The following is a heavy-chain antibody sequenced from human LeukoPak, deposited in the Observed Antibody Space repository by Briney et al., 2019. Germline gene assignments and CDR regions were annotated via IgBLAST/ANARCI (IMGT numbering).Heavy chain of an antibody. J-gene: IGHJ5*02. V-gene: IGHV4-34*01. CDR3: VRQRLWSDL. D-gene: IGHD5-18*01. CDR2: IDHSGST. Sequence: PSETLSLTCAVYGGSFSGYYWSWIRQPPGKGLEWIGEIDHSGSTNYNPSLKSRVTISVDTSKNQFSLKLSSVTAADTAVYYCVRQRLWSDLWGQGTLVTVSS. CDR1: GGSFSGYY.